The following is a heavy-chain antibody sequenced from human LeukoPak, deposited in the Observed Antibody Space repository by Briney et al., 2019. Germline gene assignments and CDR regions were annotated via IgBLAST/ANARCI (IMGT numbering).Heavy chain of an antibody. Sequence: ASVKVSCKASGYTFTGYYMHWVRQAPGQGLEWMGWINPNSGGTNYAQKFQGRVTMTRDTSISTAYMELNSLRSDDTAVYYCARGPPLTYDHTPEGYYHYYMDVWGKGTTVTISS. D-gene: IGHD1-14*01. J-gene: IGHJ6*03. CDR3: ARGPPLTYDHTPEGYYHYYMDV. CDR2: INPNSGGT. V-gene: IGHV1-2*02. CDR1: GYTFTGYY.